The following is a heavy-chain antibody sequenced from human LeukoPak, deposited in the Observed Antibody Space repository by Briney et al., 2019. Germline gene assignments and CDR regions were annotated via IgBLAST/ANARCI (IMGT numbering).Heavy chain of an antibody. CDR1: GGSMRSRDYY. V-gene: IGHV4-39*07. Sequence: SETLSLTCTVSGGSMRSRDYYWGWIRQPPGKGLEWIGSIFYSGTTYYNPSLKSRVTISIDTSKNQFSLKLNSVSAADTAVYFCARDPRSDQYYVDNSPRIDVWGQGTTVTVSS. D-gene: IGHD3-22*01. J-gene: IGHJ6*02. CDR2: IFYSGTT. CDR3: ARDPRSDQYYVDNSPRIDV.